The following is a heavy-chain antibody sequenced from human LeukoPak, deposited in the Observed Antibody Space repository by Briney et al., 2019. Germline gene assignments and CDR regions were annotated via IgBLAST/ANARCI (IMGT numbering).Heavy chain of an antibody. CDR3: ARDRRRVDYYDSSGYPYYYYYYGMDV. Sequence: SETLSLTCTVSGGSISSGGYYWSWIRQPPGKGLEWIGEINHSGSTNYNPSLKSRVTISVDTSKNQFSLELSSVTAADTAVYYCARDRRRVDYYDSSGYPYYYYYYGMDVWGQGTTVTVSS. CDR1: GGSISSGGYY. D-gene: IGHD3-22*01. J-gene: IGHJ6*02. CDR2: INHSGST. V-gene: IGHV4-39*07.